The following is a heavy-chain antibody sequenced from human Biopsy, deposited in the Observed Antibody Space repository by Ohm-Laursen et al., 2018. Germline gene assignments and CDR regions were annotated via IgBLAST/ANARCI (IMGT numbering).Heavy chain of an antibody. CDR1: GGSISSYY. D-gene: IGHD1-26*01. CDR3: ARHAPSYSGSYWRYFDL. V-gene: IGHV4-59*08. CDR2: IYYTGST. J-gene: IGHJ2*01. Sequence: SETLSLTCPVSGGSISSYYWSWIRQPPGKGLEWIGYIYYTGSTNCNPSLKSRVTISVDTSMNHLSLRLTSVTAADTAVYYCARHAPSYSGSYWRYFDLWGRGTLVTVSS.